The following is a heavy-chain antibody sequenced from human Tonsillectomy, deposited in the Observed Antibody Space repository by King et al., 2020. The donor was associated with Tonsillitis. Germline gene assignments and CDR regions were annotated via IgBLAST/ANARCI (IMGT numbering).Heavy chain of an antibody. Sequence: VQLQESGPGLVKPSETLSLTCTVSGGSISSFSYYWGWIRQPPGKGLEWIGSIYYSGNTYYNPSLKSRVTISVDTSKNQFSLKLTSVTAADTAVYFCARTYCSGGTCYALFYFDYWGQGTLVTVSS. D-gene: IGHD2-15*01. CDR3: ARTYCSGGTCYALFYFDY. J-gene: IGHJ4*02. CDR2: IYYSGNT. CDR1: GGSISSFSYY. V-gene: IGHV4-39*01.